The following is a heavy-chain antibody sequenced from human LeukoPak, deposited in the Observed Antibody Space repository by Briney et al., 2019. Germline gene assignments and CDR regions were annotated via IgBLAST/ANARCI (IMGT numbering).Heavy chain of an antibody. D-gene: IGHD3-22*01. CDR2: IYPGDSDT. V-gene: IGHV5-51*01. J-gene: IGHJ3*02. CDR1: GYSFTSYW. Sequence: PGESLKISCKGSGYSFTSYWIGWVRQMPGKGLEWMGIIYPGDSDTRYSPSFQGQVTISADKSISTAYLQWSSLKASDTAMFYCARHRSSAWDAFDIWGQGTMVTVSS. CDR3: ARHRSSAWDAFDI.